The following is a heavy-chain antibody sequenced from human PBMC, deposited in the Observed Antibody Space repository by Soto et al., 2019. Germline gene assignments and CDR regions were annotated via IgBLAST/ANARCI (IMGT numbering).Heavy chain of an antibody. J-gene: IGHJ3*02. Sequence: ASVKVSCKASGYTFTSYAMHWVRQAPGQRLEWMGWINAGNGNTKYSQKFQGRVTITRDTSASTAYMELSSLRSEDTAVYYCAGVYYYDSSGDYVWDFDIWGQGTLSTVSS. CDR1: GYTFTSYA. D-gene: IGHD3-22*01. V-gene: IGHV1-3*01. CDR2: INAGNGNT. CDR3: AGVYYYDSSGDYVWDFDI.